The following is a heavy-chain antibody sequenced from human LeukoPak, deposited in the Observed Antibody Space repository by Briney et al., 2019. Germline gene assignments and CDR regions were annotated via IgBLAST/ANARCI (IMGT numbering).Heavy chain of an antibody. CDR3: ARGPDIVVVPAAIPYGYYYYMDV. D-gene: IGHD2-2*02. CDR2: INHSGST. J-gene: IGHJ6*03. Sequence: SETLSLTCAVYGGSFSGYYWSWIRQPPGKGLEWIGGINHSGSTNYNPSLKSRVTISVDTSKNQFSLKLSSVTAADTAVYYCARGPDIVVVPAAIPYGYYYYMDVWGKGTTVTVSS. CDR1: GGSFSGYY. V-gene: IGHV4-34*01.